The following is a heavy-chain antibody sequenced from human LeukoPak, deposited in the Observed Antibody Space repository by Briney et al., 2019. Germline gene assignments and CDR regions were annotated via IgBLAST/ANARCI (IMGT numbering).Heavy chain of an antibody. CDR3: ARVPDYYDSSGYPLYYYYYGMDV. D-gene: IGHD3-22*01. J-gene: IGHJ6*02. CDR2: IYYSGST. Sequence: SETLSLTCTVSGGSISSYYWSWIRQPPGKGLEWIGYIYYSGSTNYNPSLKSRVTISVDTSKNQCSLKLSSVTAADTGVYYCARVPDYYDSSGYPLYYYYYGMDVWGQGTTVTVSS. CDR1: GGSISSYY. V-gene: IGHV4-59*01.